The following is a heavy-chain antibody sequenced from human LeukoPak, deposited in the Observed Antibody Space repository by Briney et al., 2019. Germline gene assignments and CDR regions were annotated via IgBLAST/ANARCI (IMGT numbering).Heavy chain of an antibody. CDR3: ARDYYDSSGYYSDAFDI. V-gene: IGHV3-7*04. CDR1: GYIFSSYW. D-gene: IGHD3-22*01. Sequence: GGSLRLSCAASGYIFSSYWMTWVRQAPGKGLEWVANIKQDGSEKYYVDSVKGRFTISRDNAKNSLYLQMNSLRAEDTAVYYCARDYYDSSGYYSDAFDIWGQGTMVTVSS. J-gene: IGHJ3*02. CDR2: IKQDGSEK.